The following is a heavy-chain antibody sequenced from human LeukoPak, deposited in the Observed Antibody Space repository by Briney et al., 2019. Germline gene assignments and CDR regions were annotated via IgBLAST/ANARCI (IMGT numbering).Heavy chain of an antibody. CDR2: INRDGSST. Sequence: PGGSLRLSCAASGIIFSNYWMHWVRQAPGKGLVWVSRINRDGSSTSYADSVKGRFTISRDNAKNTLYLQMNSPRAEDTAVYYCARGGGYSYGSFDYWGQGTLVTVSS. CDR1: GIIFSNYW. CDR3: ARGGGYSYGSFDY. D-gene: IGHD5-18*01. J-gene: IGHJ4*02. V-gene: IGHV3-74*01.